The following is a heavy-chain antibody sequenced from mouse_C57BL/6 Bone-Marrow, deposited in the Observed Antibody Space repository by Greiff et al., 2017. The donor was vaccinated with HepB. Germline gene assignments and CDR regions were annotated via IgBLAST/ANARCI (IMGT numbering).Heavy chain of an antibody. D-gene: IGHD2-3*01. CDR3: TEGGYYPWFAY. Sequence: EVMLVESGGGLVQPGGSMKLSCVASGFTFSNYWMNWVRQSPEKGLEWVAQIRLKSDNYATHYAESVKGRFTISRDDSKSSVYLQMNNLRAEDTGIYYCTEGGYYPWFAYWGQGTLVTVSA. CDR1: GFTFSNYW. V-gene: IGHV6-3*01. CDR2: IRLKSDNYAT. J-gene: IGHJ3*01.